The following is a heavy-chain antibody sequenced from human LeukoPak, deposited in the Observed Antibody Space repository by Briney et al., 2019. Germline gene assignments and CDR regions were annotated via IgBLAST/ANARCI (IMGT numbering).Heavy chain of an antibody. Sequence: SETLSLTCTVSGASISSYYWNWIRQPPGKGLEWIGYVYYSGTTNYNPSLKSRVSMSVGTSKSQFSLKLTSVTAADTAVYYCARGVAVATWFDPWGQGTLVTVST. CDR3: ARGVAVATWFDP. J-gene: IGHJ5*02. CDR2: VYYSGTT. D-gene: IGHD6-19*01. V-gene: IGHV4-59*01. CDR1: GASISSYY.